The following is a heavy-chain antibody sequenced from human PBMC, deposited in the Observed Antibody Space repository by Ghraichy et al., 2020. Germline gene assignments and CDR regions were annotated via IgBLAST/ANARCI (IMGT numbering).Heavy chain of an antibody. Sequence: GSLSLTCIVSGVSMSSHYWSWVRQPAGKGLEWIGYIYTSGVSNYNPSLKSRVSMSVDTSKEQFSLNLTSVTAADTAVYYCVRGNGWYDPWGQGTLVTVSS. CDR3: VRGNGWYDP. V-gene: IGHV4-4*07. J-gene: IGHJ5*02. D-gene: IGHD2-8*01. CDR1: GVSMSSHY. CDR2: IYTSGVS.